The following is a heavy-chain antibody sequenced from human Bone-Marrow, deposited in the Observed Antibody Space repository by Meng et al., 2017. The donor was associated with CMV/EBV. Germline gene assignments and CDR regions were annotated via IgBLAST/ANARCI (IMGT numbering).Heavy chain of an antibody. CDR3: ARTQWLPNPQNHYRYYAMDV. D-gene: IGHD6-19*01. J-gene: IGHJ6*02. Sequence: SETLSLTCTVSGASISSYYWSWIRQPPGQGLEYIGHIYYTGSTNYNPPLKSRVSISINTSKNQFSLKLSTVTAADTAFYYCARTQWLPNPQNHYRYYAMDVWGQGTTVTVSS. CDR1: GASISSYY. V-gene: IGHV4-59*01. CDR2: IYYTGST.